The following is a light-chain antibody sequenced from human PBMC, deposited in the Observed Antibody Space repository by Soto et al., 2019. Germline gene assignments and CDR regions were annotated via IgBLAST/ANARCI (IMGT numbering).Light chain of an antibody. J-gene: IGLJ2*01. Sequence: QSVLTQPPSVSAAPGQKVTISCSGRSSNIGNNYVSWYQQLPGTAPKLLIYDNNKRPSGIPDRFSGSKSGTSATLGITGLQTGDEADYYFGTWDSCLSAGVFGGGTKVTVL. CDR2: DNN. CDR3: GTWDSCLSAGV. CDR1: SSNIGNNY. V-gene: IGLV1-51*01.